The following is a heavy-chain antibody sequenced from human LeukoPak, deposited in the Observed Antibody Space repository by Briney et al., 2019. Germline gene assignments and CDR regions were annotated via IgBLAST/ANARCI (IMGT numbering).Heavy chain of an antibody. D-gene: IGHD3-16*01. CDR1: GYTCANYG. J-gene: IGHJ4*02. Sequence: ASVKVSCKASGYTCANYGISWVRQAPGQGLEWMGWIHVYNGNTNFAQKFQGRVTLTTDTSTSTAYIELRSLRSDDTAVYYCARDFDYVPDYWGQGTLLTVSS. V-gene: IGHV1-18*01. CDR2: IHVYNGNT. CDR3: ARDFDYVPDY.